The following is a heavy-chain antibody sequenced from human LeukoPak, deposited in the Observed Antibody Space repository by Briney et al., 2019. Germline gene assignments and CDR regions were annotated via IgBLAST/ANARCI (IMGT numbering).Heavy chain of an antibody. CDR2: IYTSRST. V-gene: IGHV4-4*07. CDR1: GGSISSYY. D-gene: IGHD3-9*01. J-gene: IGHJ6*02. CDR3: ARDQIAGVYDILTGYYNPPLDA. Sequence: SETLSLTCTVSGGSISSYYWSWIRQPAGKGLEWIGRIYTSRSTNYNPSLKSRVTMSVDTSKNQFSLKLSSVTAADTAVYYCARDQIAGVYDILTGYYNPPLDAWGQGTTVTVSS.